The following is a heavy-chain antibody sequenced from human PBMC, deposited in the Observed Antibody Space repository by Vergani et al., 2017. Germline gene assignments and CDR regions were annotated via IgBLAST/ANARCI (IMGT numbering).Heavy chain of an antibody. D-gene: IGHD3-3*01. CDR2: ISGSGGST. V-gene: IGHV3-23*01. CDR1: GFTFSSYA. J-gene: IGHJ4*02. Sequence: EVQLLESGGGLVQPGGSLRLSCAASGFTFSSYAMSWVRQAPGKGLEWVSAISGSGGSTYYADSVKGRFTISRDNSKNTRYLQMNSLRAEDTAVYYCAKDLGRFLGWFVFGYFDYWGQGTLVTVSS. CDR3: AKDLGRFLGWFVFGYFDY.